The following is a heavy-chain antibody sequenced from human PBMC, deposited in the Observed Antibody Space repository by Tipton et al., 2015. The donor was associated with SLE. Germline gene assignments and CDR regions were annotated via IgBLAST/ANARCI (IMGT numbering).Heavy chain of an antibody. J-gene: IGHJ1*01. V-gene: IGHV3-53*01. D-gene: IGHD3-16*01. Sequence: GSLRLSCAASGFTVSSNYMSWVRQAPGKGLEWVSVIYSGGSTYYADSVKGRFTLSRDNSKNTLYLQMNSLRAEDTAVYYCAGRTLPRGYFQHWGQGTLVTVSS. CDR3: AGRTLPRGYFQH. CDR1: GFTVSSNY. CDR2: IYSGGST.